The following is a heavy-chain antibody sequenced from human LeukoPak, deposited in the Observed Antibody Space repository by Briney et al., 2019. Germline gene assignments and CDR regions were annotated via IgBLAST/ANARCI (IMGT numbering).Heavy chain of an antibody. V-gene: IGHV4-39*02. D-gene: IGHD6-6*01. Sequence: SETLSLTCTVSGGSLSSSGYYWGWIRQPPGKGLEWIGCIYYSGGTYYNPSTKSRVTISVDTSKNQFSLKLSSVTAADTAVYDCGREHIAARPDYFDDWGQGALVTVSS. J-gene: IGHJ4*02. CDR2: IYYSGGT. CDR1: GGSLSSSGYY. CDR3: GREHIAARPDYFDD.